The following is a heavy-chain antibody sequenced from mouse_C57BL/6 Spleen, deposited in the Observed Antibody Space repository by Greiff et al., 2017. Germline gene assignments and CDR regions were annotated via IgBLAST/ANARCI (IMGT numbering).Heavy chain of an antibody. J-gene: IGHJ4*01. V-gene: IGHV1-80*01. Sequence: VQLQQSGAELVKPGASVKISCKASGYAFSSYWMNWVKQRPGEGLEWIGQIYPGDGDTNYNGKFKGKATLTADKSSSTAYMQLSSLTSEDSAGYCCARRVLPYYAMDYWGQGTSVTVSS. CDR3: ARRVLPYYAMDY. CDR1: GYAFSSYW. CDR2: IYPGDGDT. D-gene: IGHD1-1*01.